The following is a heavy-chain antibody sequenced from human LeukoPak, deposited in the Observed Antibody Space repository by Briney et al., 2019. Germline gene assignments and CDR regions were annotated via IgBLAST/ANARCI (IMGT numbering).Heavy chain of an antibody. D-gene: IGHD6-13*01. CDR2: ISSSSFKI. Sequence: GGSLRLSCAASEFTFVRYAMNWVGQAPGKGRGGVSYISSSSFKIGYADSVKGRFTISRDNSKNSLYLQMDSLRVEDTAVYYCVRDPSYGSSWYYYMDVWGKGTTVTVSS. V-gene: IGHV3-48*04. CDR3: VRDPSYGSSWYYYMDV. J-gene: IGHJ6*03. CDR1: EFTFVRYA.